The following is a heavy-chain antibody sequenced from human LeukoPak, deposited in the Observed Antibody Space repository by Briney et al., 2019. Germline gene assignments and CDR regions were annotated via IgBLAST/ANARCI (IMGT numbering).Heavy chain of an antibody. CDR2: INHSGST. CDR1: GGSFSGYY. CDR3: ARGSTDCSGGSCYQNNYYYYYGMDV. V-gene: IGHV4-34*01. Sequence: SETLSLTCAVYGGSFSGYYWSWIRQPPGKGLEWIGEINHSGSTNYNPSLKSRVTISVDTSKNQFSLKLSSVTAADTAVYYCARGSTDCSGGSCYQNNYYYYYGMDVWGQGTTVTVSS. J-gene: IGHJ6*02. D-gene: IGHD2-15*01.